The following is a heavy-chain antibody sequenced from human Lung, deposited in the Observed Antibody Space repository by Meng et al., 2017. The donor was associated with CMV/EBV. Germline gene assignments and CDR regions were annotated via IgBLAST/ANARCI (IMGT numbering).Heavy chain of an antibody. CDR3: ARELRFLEWLLPTSYYYYGMDV. Sequence: LSLXCAASGFTFSSYAMHWVRQAPGKGLEWVAVISYDGSNKYYADSVKGRFTISRDNSKNTLYLQMNSLRAEDTAVYYCARELRFLEWLLPTSYYYYGMDVWGQGXTVTVSS. CDR2: ISYDGSNK. V-gene: IGHV3-30-3*01. D-gene: IGHD3-3*01. J-gene: IGHJ6*02. CDR1: GFTFSSYA.